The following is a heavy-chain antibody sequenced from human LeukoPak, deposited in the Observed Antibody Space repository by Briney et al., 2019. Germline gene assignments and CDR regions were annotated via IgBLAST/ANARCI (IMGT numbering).Heavy chain of an antibody. V-gene: IGHV3-7*03. D-gene: IGHD3-22*01. CDR3: AKDMGSSGYYVDY. CDR2: IKEDGSEK. J-gene: IGHJ4*02. Sequence: GGSLRLSCAASGFTFSTSWMSWVRQAPGKGLEWVANIKEDGSEKWYMDSVKGRFTISRDNSKNSLYLQMKSLRTEDTALYYCAKDMGSSGYYVDYWGQGTLVTVSS. CDR1: GFTFSTSW.